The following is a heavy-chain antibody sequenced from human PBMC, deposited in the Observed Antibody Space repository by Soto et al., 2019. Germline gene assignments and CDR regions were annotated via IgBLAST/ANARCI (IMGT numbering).Heavy chain of an antibody. J-gene: IGHJ6*02. CDR2: IDPSDSYT. D-gene: IGHD3-22*01. CDR3: AGLVVGYYDSSGYLNYYGMDV. Sequence: GESLKISCKGSGYSFTSYWISWVRQMPGKGLEWMGRIDPSDSYTNYSPSFQGHVAISADKSISTAYLQWSSLKASDTAMYYCAGLVVGYYDSSGYLNYYGMDVWGQGTTVTVSS. CDR1: GYSFTSYW. V-gene: IGHV5-10-1*01.